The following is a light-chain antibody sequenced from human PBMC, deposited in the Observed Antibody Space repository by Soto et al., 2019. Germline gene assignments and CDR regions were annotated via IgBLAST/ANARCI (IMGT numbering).Light chain of an antibody. CDR2: GAS. CDR1: QSVSSSY. Sequence: EIVLTQSPGTLSLSPWERATLSCRASQSVSSSYLAWYQQKPGQAPRLLIFGASSRATGIPDRFSGSESGTDFILTISRREPEDFAVYFCQQYGGSPRYTFGQGTKLEIK. V-gene: IGKV3-20*01. J-gene: IGKJ2*01. CDR3: QQYGGSPRYT.